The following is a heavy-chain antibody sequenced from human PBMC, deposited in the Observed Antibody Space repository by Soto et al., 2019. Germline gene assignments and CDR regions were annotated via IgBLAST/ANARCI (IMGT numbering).Heavy chain of an antibody. V-gene: IGHV3-66*01. CDR3: SRDGIVHAENDAFDI. Sequence: EVQLVESGGGLGQPGGSLRLSCAASGFTVSSNYMSWVRQAPGKGLEWVSVIYSGGSTYYADSVKGRFTISRDNSKNTLYLQMNSLRAEDTAMYCCSRDGIVHAENDAFDIWGQGTMVTVSS. CDR2: IYSGGST. D-gene: IGHD1-26*01. CDR1: GFTVSSNY. J-gene: IGHJ3*02.